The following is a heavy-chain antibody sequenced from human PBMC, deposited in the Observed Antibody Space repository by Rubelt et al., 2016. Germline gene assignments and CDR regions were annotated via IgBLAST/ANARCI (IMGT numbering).Heavy chain of an antibody. CDR2: INGDETST. V-gene: IGHV3-74*02. CDR3: ARRLATTGVFDM. CDR1: GFTFSSYW. J-gene: IGHJ3*02. D-gene: IGHD1-1*01. Sequence: EVQLVESGGGLIQPGGSLRLSCAASGFTFSSYWMHWVRQVPGTGLVWVSRINGDETSTHYADSVKGRFTISRDNAKNMLDLQMNGLRVEDTALYYCARRLATTGVFDMWGQGTMVTVSS.